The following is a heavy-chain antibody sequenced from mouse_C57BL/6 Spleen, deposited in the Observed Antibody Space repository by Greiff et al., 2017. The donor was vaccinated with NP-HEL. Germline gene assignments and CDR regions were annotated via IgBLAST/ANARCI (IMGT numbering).Heavy chain of an antibody. CDR2: INPSNGGT. J-gene: IGHJ3*01. CDR3: ARGATVERAWFAY. D-gene: IGHD1-1*01. CDR1: GYTFTSYW. Sequence: QVQLQQPGTELVKPGASVKLSCKASGYTFTSYWMHWVKQRPGQGLEWIGNINPSNGGTNYNEKFKSKATLTVDKSSSTAYMQISSLTAEDSAVYYCARGATVERAWFAYWGQGTLVTVSA. V-gene: IGHV1-53*01.